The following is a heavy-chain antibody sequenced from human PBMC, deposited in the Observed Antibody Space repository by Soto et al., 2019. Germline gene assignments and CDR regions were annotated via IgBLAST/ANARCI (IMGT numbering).Heavy chain of an antibody. D-gene: IGHD3-3*01. V-gene: IGHV3-15*01. Sequence: GSLRLSCAASGFTFSNAWMSWVRQAPGKGLEWIGRIKSKSAGGTTEYAAPAKGRFTISRDDSKNTLYLQMNSLKSEDTAVYYCATEAGVGGYWGQGTLVTVSS. J-gene: IGHJ4*02. CDR3: ATEAGVGGY. CDR1: GFTFSNAW. CDR2: IKSKSAGGTT.